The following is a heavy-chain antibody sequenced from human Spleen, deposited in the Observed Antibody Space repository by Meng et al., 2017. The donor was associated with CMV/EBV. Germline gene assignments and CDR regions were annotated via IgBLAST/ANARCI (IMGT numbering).Heavy chain of an antibody. Sequence: GSLRLSCGIYGGSFSDYYWSWIRQPPGQGLEWIGEINHRGNTNYNPSLKSRVTMSVDTSKNQFSLKLSSVIAADTAVYYCARTSTYCTATSCYTDYFDYWGQGTLVTVSS. CDR2: INHRGNT. CDR3: ARTSTYCTATSCYTDYFDY. J-gene: IGHJ4*02. V-gene: IGHV4-34*01. D-gene: IGHD2-2*02. CDR1: GGSFSDYY.